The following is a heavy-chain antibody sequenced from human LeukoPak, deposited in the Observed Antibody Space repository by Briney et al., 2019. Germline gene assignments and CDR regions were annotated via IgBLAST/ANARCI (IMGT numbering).Heavy chain of an antibody. Sequence: PGGSLRLSCAASGFTFSTYNMNWVRQAPGKGLEWVSSISTGSNYVYYADSVKGRFSISRDNAKNSLYLQMNSLRAEDTAVYYCARNYSSGGSRDFDYWGQGTLVTVSS. CDR2: ISTGSNYV. D-gene: IGHD2-15*01. CDR1: GFTFSTYN. CDR3: ARNYSSGGSRDFDY. V-gene: IGHV3-21*01. J-gene: IGHJ4*02.